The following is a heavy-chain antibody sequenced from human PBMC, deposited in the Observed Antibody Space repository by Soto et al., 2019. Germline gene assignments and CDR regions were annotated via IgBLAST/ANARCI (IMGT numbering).Heavy chain of an antibody. Sequence: SETLSLTCTVSGGSISSSSYYWGWIRQPPGKGLEWIGSIYYSGSTYYNPSLKSRVTISVDTSKNQFSLKLSSVTAADTAVYYCARRATSMVRGVIIQYYFDYWGQGTLVTVSS. CDR3: ARRATSMVRGVIIQYYFDY. J-gene: IGHJ4*02. CDR1: GGSISSSSYY. D-gene: IGHD3-10*01. CDR2: IYYSGST. V-gene: IGHV4-39*01.